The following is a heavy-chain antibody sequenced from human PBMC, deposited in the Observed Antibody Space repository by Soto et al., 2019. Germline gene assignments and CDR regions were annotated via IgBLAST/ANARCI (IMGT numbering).Heavy chain of an antibody. Sequence: SQTLSLTCAISGDSVSSNSAAWNWIRQSPSRGLEWLGRTYYRSKWYNDYAVSVKSRITINPDTSKNQLSLQLNSVTPEDTAVYYCARDPGVEFSIAVASLFDYWGQGTLVTVSS. CDR3: ARDPGVEFSIAVASLFDY. CDR2: TYYRSKWYN. J-gene: IGHJ4*02. CDR1: GDSVSSNSAA. V-gene: IGHV6-1*01. D-gene: IGHD6-19*01.